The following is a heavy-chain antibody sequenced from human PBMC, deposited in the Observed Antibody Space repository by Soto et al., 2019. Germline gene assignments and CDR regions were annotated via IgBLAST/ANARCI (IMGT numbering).Heavy chain of an antibody. CDR3: ARGGNGYCSGGSCYSIRVRYYYYYMDV. D-gene: IGHD2-15*01. CDR1: GGSFSGYY. J-gene: IGHJ6*03. V-gene: IGHV4-34*01. Sequence: SETLSVTCAVYGGSFSGYYWSWIRQPPGKGLEWIGEINHSGSTNYNPSLKSRVTISVDTSKNQFSLKLSSVTAADTAVYYCARGGNGYCSGGSCYSIRVRYYYYYMDVWGKGTTVTVSS. CDR2: INHSGST.